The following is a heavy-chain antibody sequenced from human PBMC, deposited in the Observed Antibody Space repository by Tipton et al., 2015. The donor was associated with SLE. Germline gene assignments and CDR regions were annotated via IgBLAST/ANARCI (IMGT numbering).Heavy chain of an antibody. Sequence: SLRLSCVASGFTFNNFAMTWVRQTPGKGLEWVASISGSGAGTYYADSVKGRFSISRDNSKSTLHLQMTSLRAEDTAMYYCAKDRRTGYKPFDSWGLGTLVMVSS. V-gene: IGHV3-23*01. CDR3: AKDRRTGYKPFDS. CDR2: ISGSGAGT. D-gene: IGHD5-24*01. CDR1: GFTFNNFA. J-gene: IGHJ4*02.